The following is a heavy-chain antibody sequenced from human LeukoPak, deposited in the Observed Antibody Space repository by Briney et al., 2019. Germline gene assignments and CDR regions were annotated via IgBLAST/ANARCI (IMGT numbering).Heavy chain of an antibody. CDR1: GGTFSSYA. D-gene: IGHD3-9*01. CDR3: ARVSERYFDWLSPFDP. J-gene: IGHJ5*02. CDR2: IIPIFGTA. Sequence: GAWVKVSCKASGGTFSSYAISWVRQAPGQGLEWMGGIIPIFGTANYAQKFQGRVTITADESTSTAYMELSSLRSEDTAVYYCARVSERYFDWLSPFDPWGQGTLVTVSS. V-gene: IGHV1-69*01.